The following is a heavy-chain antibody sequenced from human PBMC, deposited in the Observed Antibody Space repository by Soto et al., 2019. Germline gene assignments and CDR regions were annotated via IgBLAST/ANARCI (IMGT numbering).Heavy chain of an antibody. Sequence: EVQLVESGGGLVQPGGSLRLSCAASGFTFSDHYMDWVRQAPGKGLEWFGRTRNKANSYTTEYAASVKGRFTISRDDSKNSLYLQMNSLKTEDTAVYYCARGMPGYGEGGFDYWGQGTLVTVSS. J-gene: IGHJ4*02. CDR1: GFTFSDHY. CDR3: ARGMPGYGEGGFDY. CDR2: TRNKANSYTT. V-gene: IGHV3-72*01. D-gene: IGHD4-17*01.